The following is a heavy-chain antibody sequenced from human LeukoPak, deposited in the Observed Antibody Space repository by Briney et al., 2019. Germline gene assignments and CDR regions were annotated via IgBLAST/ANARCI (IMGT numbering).Heavy chain of an antibody. CDR3: ARQAGSGLFILP. D-gene: IGHD3/OR15-3a*01. CDR1: GVSISSSNSY. CDR2: IYYSGNT. V-gene: IGHV4-39*01. Sequence: PSQTLSLTCTVSGVSISSSNSYWGWIRQPPGKGLEWIGSIYYSGNTYYNASLKSQVSISIDTSKNQFSLRLTSVTAADTAVYYCARQAGSGLFILPGGQGTLVTVSS. J-gene: IGHJ4*02.